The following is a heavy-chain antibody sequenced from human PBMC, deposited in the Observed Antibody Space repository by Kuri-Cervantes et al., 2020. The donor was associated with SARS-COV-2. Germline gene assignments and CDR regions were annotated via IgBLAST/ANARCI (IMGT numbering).Heavy chain of an antibody. V-gene: IGHV4-59*01. CDR1: GGSISSYY. CDR3: ARGLRGTIFGVVIDYYYGMDV. CDR2: IYYSGST. J-gene: IGHJ6*02. Sequence: SETLSLTCTVSGGSISSYYWSWIRQPPGKGLEWIGYIYYSGSTNYNPSLKSRVTISVDTSKNQFSLKLSSVTAAATAVYYWARGLRGTIFGVVIDYYYGMDVWGQGTTVTVSS. D-gene: IGHD3-3*01.